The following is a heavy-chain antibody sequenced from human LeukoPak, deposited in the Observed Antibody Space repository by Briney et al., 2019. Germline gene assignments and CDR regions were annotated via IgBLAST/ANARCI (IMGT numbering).Heavy chain of an antibody. CDR1: GFTFSSYG. J-gene: IGHJ6*03. V-gene: IGHV3-33*01. CDR3: ARDAPLLYGDYVAGYMDV. CDR2: IWYDGSNK. D-gene: IGHD4-17*01. Sequence: GGSLRLSCAASGFTFSSYGMHGFRQAPGKGLEGLAVIWYDGSNKYYADSVKGRFTISRDNSKNTLYLQMNSLRAEDTAVYYFARDAPLLYGDYVAGYMDVWGKGTTVTVSS.